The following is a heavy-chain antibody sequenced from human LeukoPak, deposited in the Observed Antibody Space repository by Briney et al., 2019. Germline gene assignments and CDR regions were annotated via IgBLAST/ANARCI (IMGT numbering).Heavy chain of an antibody. J-gene: IGHJ5*02. Sequence: GGSLRLSCAASGFTFSSYEMNWVRQAPGKGLEWVSYISSSVSTIYYADSVKGRFTISRDNAKNSLYLQMNSLRAEDTAVYYCARDPITMRFNGDGWFDPWGQGTLVTVSS. V-gene: IGHV3-48*03. CDR2: ISSSVSTI. CDR3: ARDPITMRFNGDGWFDP. D-gene: IGHD3-22*01. CDR1: GFTFSSYE.